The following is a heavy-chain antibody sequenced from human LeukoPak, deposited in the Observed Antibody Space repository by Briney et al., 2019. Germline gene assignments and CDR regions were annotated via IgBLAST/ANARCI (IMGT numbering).Heavy chain of an antibody. CDR1: GFTFSSYW. CDR2: IKEDGSEK. CDR3: ARDGIMTYAFDI. J-gene: IGHJ3*02. V-gene: IGHV3-7*01. D-gene: IGHD1-1*01. Sequence: GGSLRLSCATTGFTFSSYWMSWVRQAPGKGLEWVASIKEDGSEKTYVDSVKGRFTISRDNAKDSLFLQLNNLRAEDTAVYFCARDGIMTYAFDIWGQGTKVTVSP.